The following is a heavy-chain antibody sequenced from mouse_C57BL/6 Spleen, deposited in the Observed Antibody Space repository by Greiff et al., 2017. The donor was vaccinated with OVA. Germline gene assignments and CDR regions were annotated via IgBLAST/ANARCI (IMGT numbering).Heavy chain of an antibody. CDR2: IYPGDGDT. CDR1: GYAFSSSW. V-gene: IGHV1-82*01. CDR3: ARDGSSYYYAMDY. Sequence: QVQLQHSGPELVKPGASVKISCKASGYAFSSSWMNWVKQRPGKGLEWIGRIYPGDGDTNYNGKFKGKATLTADKSSSTAYMQLSSLTSEDSAVYFCARDGSSYYYAMDYWGQGTSVTVSS. D-gene: IGHD1-1*01. J-gene: IGHJ4*01.